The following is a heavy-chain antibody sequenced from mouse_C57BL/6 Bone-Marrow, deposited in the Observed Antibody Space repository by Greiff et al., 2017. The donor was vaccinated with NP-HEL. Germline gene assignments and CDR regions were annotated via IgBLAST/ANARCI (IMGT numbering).Heavy chain of an antibody. J-gene: IGHJ2*01. CDR3: ARDPLGSFDY. CDR1: GFTFSSYA. Sequence: EVQGVKSGGGLVKPGGSLKLSCAASGFTFSSYAMSWVRQTPEKRLEWVATISDGGSYTYYPDNVKGRFTISRDNAKNNLYLQMSHLKSEDTAMYYCARDPLGSFDYWGQGTTLTVSS. D-gene: IGHD1-2*01. CDR2: ISDGGSYT. V-gene: IGHV5-4*01.